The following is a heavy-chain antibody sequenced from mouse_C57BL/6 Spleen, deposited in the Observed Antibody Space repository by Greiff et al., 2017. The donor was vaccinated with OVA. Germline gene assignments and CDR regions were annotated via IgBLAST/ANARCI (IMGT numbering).Heavy chain of an antibody. J-gene: IGHJ4*01. Sequence: VQLQQPGTELVKPGASVKLSCKASGYTFTSYWMHWVKPRPGQGLEWIGNINPSNGGTNYNEKFKSKATLTVDKSSSTAYMQLSSLTSEDSAVYYCARSGHQTHYAMDYWGQGTSVTVSS. CDR2: INPSNGGT. D-gene: IGHD3-1*01. V-gene: IGHV1-53*01. CDR1: GYTFTSYW. CDR3: ARSGHQTHYAMDY.